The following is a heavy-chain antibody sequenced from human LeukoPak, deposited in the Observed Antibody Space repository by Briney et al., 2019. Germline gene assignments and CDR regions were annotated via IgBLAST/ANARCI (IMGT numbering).Heavy chain of an antibody. CDR1: GFTFSNYA. CDR3: ARDKKGIVGAIGLTSRVAFDY. Sequence: GRSLRLSCAASGFTFSNYAMHWVRQAPGKGLEWVAVISYDGSNKYYADSVKGRFTISRDNSKNTLYLQMNSLRAEDTAVYYCARDKKGIVGAIGLTSRVAFDYWGQGTLVTVSS. D-gene: IGHD1-26*01. CDR2: ISYDGSNK. V-gene: IGHV3-30-3*01. J-gene: IGHJ4*02.